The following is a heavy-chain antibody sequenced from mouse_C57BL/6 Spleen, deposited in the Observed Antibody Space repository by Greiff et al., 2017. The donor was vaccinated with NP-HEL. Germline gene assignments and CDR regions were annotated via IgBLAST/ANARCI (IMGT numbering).Heavy chain of an antibody. CDR1: GYTFTSYW. CDR3: ARGVNDWGFAY. V-gene: IGHV1-64*01. J-gene: IGHJ3*01. CDR2: INPNSGST. D-gene: IGHD4-1*01. Sequence: QVQLQQPGAELVKPGASVKLSCKASGYTFTSYWMHWVKQRPGQGLEWIGMINPNSGSTNYTEKFKSKVTLSVDNSSSTAYMQLSSLTSEDSAVYYCARGVNDWGFAYWGQGTLVTVSA.